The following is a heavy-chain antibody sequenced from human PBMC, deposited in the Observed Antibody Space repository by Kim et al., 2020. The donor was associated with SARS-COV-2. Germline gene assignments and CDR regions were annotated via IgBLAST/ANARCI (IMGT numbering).Heavy chain of an antibody. V-gene: IGHV4-31*03. CDR3: ARASSLRWDLRYYYGSGEYFDL. D-gene: IGHD3-10*01. CDR1: GGSISSGGYY. J-gene: IGHJ2*01. Sequence: SETLSLTCTVSGGSISSGGYYWSWIRQHPGKGLEWIGYIYYSGSTYYNPSLKSRVTISVDTSKNQFSLKLSSVTAADTAVYYCARASSLRWDLRYYYGSGEYFDLWGRGTLVTVSS. CDR2: IYYSGST.